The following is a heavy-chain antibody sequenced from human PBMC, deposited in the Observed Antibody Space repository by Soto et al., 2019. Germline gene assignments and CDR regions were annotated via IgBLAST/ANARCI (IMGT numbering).Heavy chain of an antibody. CDR3: ARESEDLTSNFDY. V-gene: IGHV3-21*06. CDR2: ISSTTNYI. Sequence: WGSLRLSCASSGFTFTRYGINWVRQAPGKGLEWVSSISSTTNYIYYGDSMKGRFTISRDNAKNSLYLEMNSLRAEDTAVYYCARESEDLTSNFDYWGQGTLVTVSS. CDR1: GFTFTRYG. J-gene: IGHJ4*02.